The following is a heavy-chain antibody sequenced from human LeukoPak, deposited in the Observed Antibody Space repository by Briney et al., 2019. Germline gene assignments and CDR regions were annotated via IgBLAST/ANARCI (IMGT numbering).Heavy chain of an antibody. Sequence: ASVKVSCKASGYTFTSYDINWVRQATGQGLEWMGWMNPNSGNTGYAQKFRGRVTITRNTSISTAYMELSSLRSEDTAVYYCAREGIAAAAFDYWGQGTLVTVSS. V-gene: IGHV1-8*03. D-gene: IGHD6-13*01. CDR2: MNPNSGNT. CDR1: GYTFTSYD. J-gene: IGHJ4*02. CDR3: AREGIAAAAFDY.